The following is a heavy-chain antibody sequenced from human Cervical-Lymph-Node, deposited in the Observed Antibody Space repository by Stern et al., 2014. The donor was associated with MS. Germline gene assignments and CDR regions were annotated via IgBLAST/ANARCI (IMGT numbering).Heavy chain of an antibody. D-gene: IGHD6-13*01. V-gene: IGHV1-3*02. CDR2: SNAGTGDT. CDR3: ARAGSWYDYYGMDV. J-gene: IGHJ6*02. Sequence: QDQLVQSGAEVKKPGASVKVSCKASGYTFTYYPIHWVRQAPGQELEWMGWSNAGTGDTKYSQKFQGRVTITRDTSASTAYMELSSLRSEDMAVYYCARAGSWYDYYGMDVWGQGTTVTVSS. CDR1: GYTFTYYP.